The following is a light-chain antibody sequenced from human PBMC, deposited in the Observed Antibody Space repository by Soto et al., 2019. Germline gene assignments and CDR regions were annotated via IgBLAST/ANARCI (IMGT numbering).Light chain of an antibody. Sequence: DVQMTQSPSSLSASVGDSVTITCRASQTVFNHLSWFQQRPGKVPKLLIYDSSSLRAGVPSRFSGSGYGTDFTLTISTVQPEDSAIYVCHQSSINPLTFGGGTRVEVK. CDR2: DSS. V-gene: IGKV1-39*01. CDR3: HQSSINPLT. J-gene: IGKJ4*01. CDR1: QTVFNH.